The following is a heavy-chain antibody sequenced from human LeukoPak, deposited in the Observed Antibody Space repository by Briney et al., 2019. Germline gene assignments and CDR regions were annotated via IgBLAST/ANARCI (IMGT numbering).Heavy chain of an antibody. CDR3: ARGSFGRGWYYFDY. D-gene: IGHD6-19*01. CDR1: GGSISSYY. Sequence: SETLSLTCTVSGGSISSYYWSWLRQPAGKGLEGIGRIYTRGSTNYRPSLKSRVTMSVDTSKNQFSLKLSSVTAADTAVYYCARGSFGRGWYYFDYWGQGTLVTVSS. J-gene: IGHJ4*02. CDR2: IYTRGST. V-gene: IGHV4-4*07.